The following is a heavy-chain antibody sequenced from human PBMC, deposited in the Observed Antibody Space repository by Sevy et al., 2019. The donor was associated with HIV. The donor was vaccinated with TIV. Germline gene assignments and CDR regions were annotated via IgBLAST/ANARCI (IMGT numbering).Heavy chain of an antibody. CDR3: ARLSGIYYYYYMDV. CDR2: ISSSSSYI. V-gene: IGHV3-21*01. J-gene: IGHJ6*03. CDR1: GFTFSSYS. Sequence: GGCLRLSCAASGFTFSSYSMNWVRQAPGKGLEWVSSISSSSSYIYYADSVKGRFTISRDNAKNSLYLQMNSLRAEDTAQYYCARLSGIYYYYYMDVWGKGTTVTVSS. D-gene: IGHD3-10*01.